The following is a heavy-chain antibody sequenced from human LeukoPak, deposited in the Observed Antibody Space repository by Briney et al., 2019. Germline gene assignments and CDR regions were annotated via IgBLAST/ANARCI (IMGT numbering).Heavy chain of an antibody. CDR1: GFTFSSYW. CDR3: AKDQYSSGWYYFDY. J-gene: IGHJ4*02. Sequence: GGSLRLSCVASGFTFSSYWMHWVRQAPGKGLEWVSGISWNSGSIGYADSVKGRFTISRDNAKNSLYLQMNSLRAEDTALYYCAKDQYSSGWYYFDYWGQGTLGTVSS. CDR2: ISWNSGSI. D-gene: IGHD6-19*01. V-gene: IGHV3-9*01.